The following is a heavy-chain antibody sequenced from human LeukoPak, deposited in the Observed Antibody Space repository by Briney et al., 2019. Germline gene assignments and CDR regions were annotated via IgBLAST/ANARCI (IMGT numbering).Heavy chain of an antibody. V-gene: IGHV3-23*01. CDR3: AKSNLYSNGWYRY. J-gene: IGHJ4*02. D-gene: IGHD6-19*01. Sequence: GGSLRLSCAASGFTFSSYAMSWVRQAPGTGLEWVSAISSSGGSTYYADSVKGRFTISRDNSKNTLSLQMNSLRAEDTAVYYCAKSNLYSNGWYRYWGQGTLVTVSS. CDR1: GFTFSSYA. CDR2: ISSSGGST.